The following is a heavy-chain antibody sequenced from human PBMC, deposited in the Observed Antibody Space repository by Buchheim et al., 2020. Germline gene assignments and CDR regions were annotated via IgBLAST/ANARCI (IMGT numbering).Heavy chain of an antibody. CDR2: ISSSSSTI. CDR3: ARDASSTRPYGMDV. CDR1: GFTFSSYS. Sequence: EVQLVESGGGLVQPGGSLRLSCAASGFTFSSYSMNWVRQAPGKGLEWVSYISSSSSTIYYADSVKGRFTISRDNAKNSQYLQMNSLRAEDTAVYYCARDASSTRPYGMDVWGQGTT. J-gene: IGHJ6*02. V-gene: IGHV3-48*01. D-gene: IGHD2-2*01.